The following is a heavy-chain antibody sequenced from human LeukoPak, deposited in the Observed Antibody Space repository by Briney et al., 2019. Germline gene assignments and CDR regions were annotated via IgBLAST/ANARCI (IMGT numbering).Heavy chain of an antibody. V-gene: IGHV3-66*01. D-gene: IGHD6-19*01. CDR1: GFTFSSYA. J-gene: IGHJ4*02. Sequence: GGSLRLSCAASGFTFSSYAMYWVRQAPGKGLEWVSVIYSGGSTYYADSVKGRFTISRDNSKSTLYLQMNNLRAEDTAVYYCARTYSSMWLDSYYFDYWGQGTLVTVSS. CDR3: ARTYSSMWLDSYYFDY. CDR2: IYSGGST.